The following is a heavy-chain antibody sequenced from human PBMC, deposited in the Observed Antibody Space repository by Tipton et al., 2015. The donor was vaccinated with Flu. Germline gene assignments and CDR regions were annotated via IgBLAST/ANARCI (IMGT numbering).Heavy chain of an antibody. Sequence: TLSLTCSVSGASIGSPYCWGWVRQPPGKGLEWIGNICPGSPYYNPSLKSRVTISVARSKNQFSLGLTSVTAADTAVYFCARRDFSNYVSEPKNWFDSWGQGILVTVSS. CDR3: ARRDFSNYVSEPKNWFDS. CDR1: GASIGSPYC. J-gene: IGHJ5*01. CDR2: ICPGSP. D-gene: IGHD4-11*01. V-gene: IGHV4-38-2*01.